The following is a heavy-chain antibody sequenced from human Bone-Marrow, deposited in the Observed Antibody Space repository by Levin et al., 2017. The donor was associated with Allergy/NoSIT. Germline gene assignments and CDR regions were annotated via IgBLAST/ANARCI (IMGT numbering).Heavy chain of an antibody. CDR2: INLDGSEK. CDR3: ARGHYGMDV. V-gene: IGHV3-7*01. CDR1: DFIFSDYW. Sequence: GGSLRLSCAASDFIFSDYWMTWVRQAPGKGLEWVASINLDGSEKYYVDSVRGRFTISRDNAKNSLYLQMNSLRAEDTTVYYCARGHYGMDVWDQGTTVTVSS. J-gene: IGHJ6*02.